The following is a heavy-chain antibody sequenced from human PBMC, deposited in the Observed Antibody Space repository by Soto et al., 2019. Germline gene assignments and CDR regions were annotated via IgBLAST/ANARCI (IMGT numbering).Heavy chain of an antibody. J-gene: IGHJ4*02. CDR1: GFTFSSYA. D-gene: IGHD6-13*01. CDR2: ISYDGSNK. Sequence: PGGSLRLSCAASGFTFSSYAMHWVRQAPGKGLEWVAVISYDGSNKYYADSVKGRFTISRDNSKNTLYLQMNSLRAEDTAVYYCARGRRVKHSSSYYFDYWGQGTLVTVSS. V-gene: IGHV3-30-3*01. CDR3: ARGRRVKHSSSYYFDY.